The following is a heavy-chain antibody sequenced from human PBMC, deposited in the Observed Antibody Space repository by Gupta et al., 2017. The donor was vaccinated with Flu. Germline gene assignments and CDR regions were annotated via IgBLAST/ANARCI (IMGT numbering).Heavy chain of an antibody. J-gene: IGHJ2*01. CDR2: LYTSGST. CDR1: GASISSYY. Sequence: QVQLQESGPGLVKPSETLSLTCTVSGASISSYYWNWIRQPAGKGLEWIGRLYTSGSTSYSPSLKSRVTMSVDTSKNQFSLELTSVTAADTAMYYCARDCSGGTCYPGYGRYFDLWGRGTLVTVSS. V-gene: IGHV4-4*07. D-gene: IGHD2-15*01. CDR3: ARDCSGGTCYPGYGRYFDL.